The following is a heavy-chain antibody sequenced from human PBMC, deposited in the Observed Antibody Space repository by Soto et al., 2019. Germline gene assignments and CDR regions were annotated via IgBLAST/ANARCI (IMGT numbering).Heavy chain of an antibody. CDR2: TYYRSKWHY. J-gene: IGHJ4*02. V-gene: IGHV6-1*01. CDR1: GDSVSNNSVA. Sequence: QAQLQQSGPGLVKPSQTLSLSCAISGDSVSNNSVAWNWVRQSPSRGLEWLGRTYYRSKWHYDYAPSVRSRITINPDTSKNHLSLQLNSVRPEDAAVYYCARTLRGRGVKYFCDWGQGTLVTVSS. D-gene: IGHD3-10*01. CDR3: ARTLRGRGVKYFCD.